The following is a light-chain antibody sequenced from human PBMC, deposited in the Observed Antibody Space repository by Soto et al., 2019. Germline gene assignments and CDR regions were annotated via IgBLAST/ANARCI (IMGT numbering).Light chain of an antibody. CDR3: ATWDDSLSAVV. V-gene: IGLV1-44*01. J-gene: IGLJ2*01. Sequence: QSVLTQAPSASGTPGQRVTISCSGSTFNIGRKTVNWYQQLPGTAPKLLIYSDNQRPSGVPERFSGSKSCSSASLDINGLQPEDESHYHCATWDDSLSAVVFGGGTKLTVL. CDR1: TFNIGRKT. CDR2: SDN.